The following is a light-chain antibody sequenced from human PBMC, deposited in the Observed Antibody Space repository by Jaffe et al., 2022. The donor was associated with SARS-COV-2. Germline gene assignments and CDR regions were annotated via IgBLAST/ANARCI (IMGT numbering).Light chain of an antibody. J-gene: IGKJ2*01. V-gene: IGKV1-39*01. Sequence: DIQMTQSPSSLSASVGDRVTITCRASQSINTHLTWYQQRLGQAPKLLIFATSSLQSGVPSRFSGSGSGTDFTLTISSLQPEDFATYYCQQSYGIPYTFGQGTKLEIK. CDR2: ATS. CDR3: QQSYGIPYT. CDR1: QSINTH.